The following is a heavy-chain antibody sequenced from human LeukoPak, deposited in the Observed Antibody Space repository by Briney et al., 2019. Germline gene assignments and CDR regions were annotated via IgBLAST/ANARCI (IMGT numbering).Heavy chain of an antibody. V-gene: IGHV1-69*05. J-gene: IGHJ4*02. D-gene: IGHD2-21*01. CDR2: IIPMSGTT. CDR3: ARDLVSPEGY. CDR1: GGTFNNFA. Sequence: ASVKVSCKASGGTFNNFAISWVRQAPGQGLEWVGGIIPMSGTTNYAQKFQGRVTMTRDTSTSTVYMELSSLRSEDTAVYYCARDLVSPEGYWGQGTLVTVSS.